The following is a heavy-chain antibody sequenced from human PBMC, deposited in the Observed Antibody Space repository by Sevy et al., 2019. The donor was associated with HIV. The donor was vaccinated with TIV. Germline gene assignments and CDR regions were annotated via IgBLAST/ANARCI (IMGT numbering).Heavy chain of an antibody. V-gene: IGHV3-23*01. CDR2: ISGSGGST. CDR3: AKVRREVNYVSYYYYGMDV. D-gene: IGHD4-4*01. CDR1: GFTFSSYA. J-gene: IGHJ6*02. Sequence: GGSLRLSCAASGFTFSSYAMSWVRQAPGKGLEWVSAISGSGGSTYNADSVKGRFTISRDNSKNTLYLQMNSLGAEDRAVYYCAKVRREVNYVSYYYYGMDVWGQGTTVTVSS.